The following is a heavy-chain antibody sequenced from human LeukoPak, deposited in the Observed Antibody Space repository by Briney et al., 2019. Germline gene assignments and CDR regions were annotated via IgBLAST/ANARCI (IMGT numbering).Heavy chain of an antibody. CDR3: AKGSTTSGYYFDS. CDR1: GFTFSTYA. D-gene: IGHD2/OR15-2a*01. V-gene: IGHV3-23*01. CDR2: IVGSGGIT. J-gene: IGHJ4*02. Sequence: GGSLRLSCAASGFTFSTYAMGWVRQAPGKGLEWVSVIVGSGGITYYADSVKGRFTISGDNSRNTVYLQMNSLRAEDTAVYFCAKGSTTSGYYFDSWGQGTLVTVSS.